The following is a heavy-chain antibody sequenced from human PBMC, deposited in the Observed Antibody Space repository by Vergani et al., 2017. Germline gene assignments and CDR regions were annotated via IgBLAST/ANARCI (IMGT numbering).Heavy chain of an antibody. J-gene: IGHJ3*02. V-gene: IGHV1-18*01. D-gene: IGHD4-17*01. CDR3: ARVRSDDYGDYDLSLDQSDDAFDI. CDR2: ISAYNGNT. CDR1: GYTFTSNG. Sequence: QVQLVQSGAEVKKPGASVKVSGKASGYTFTSNGISWVRQAPGQGLEWMGWISAYNGNTNYAQKLQGRVTMTTDTSTSTAYMELRSLRSDDTAVYYCARVRSDDYGDYDLSLDQSDDAFDIWGQGTMVTVSS.